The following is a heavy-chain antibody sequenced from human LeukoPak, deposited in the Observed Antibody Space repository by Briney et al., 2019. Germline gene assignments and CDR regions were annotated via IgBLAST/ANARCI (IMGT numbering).Heavy chain of an antibody. CDR1: GGSFSGYY. Sequence: PSETLSLTCAVYGGSFSGYYWSWIPQPPGKGLEWSGENNHGGSTNNNPSVKSRVTISVDTSKNKFSLKLSSVTAADTAVYYCARGRDNYGYLAWFDYWGQGTLVTVSS. D-gene: IGHD5-24*01. J-gene: IGHJ4*02. V-gene: IGHV4-34*01. CDR2: NNHGGST. CDR3: ARGRDNYGYLAWFDY.